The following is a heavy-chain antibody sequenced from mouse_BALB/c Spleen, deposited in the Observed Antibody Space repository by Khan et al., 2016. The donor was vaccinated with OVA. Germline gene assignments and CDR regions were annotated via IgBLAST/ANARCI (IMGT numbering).Heavy chain of an antibody. J-gene: IGHJ2*01. CDR1: GYTFSNYW. V-gene: IGHV1-7*01. CDR2: INPRSGYT. CDR3: ARDRIDY. Sequence: QVQLQQSGAELAKPGASVKMSCKASGYTFSNYWIHWVKQRPGQGLEWIGYINPRSGYTYSNQTFNDKATLTTDKSSSTAYMQLSSLTSEDSAVYYCARDRIDYWGQGTTLTVSS.